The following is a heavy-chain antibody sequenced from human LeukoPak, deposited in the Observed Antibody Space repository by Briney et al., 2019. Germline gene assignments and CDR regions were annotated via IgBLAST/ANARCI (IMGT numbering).Heavy chain of an antibody. J-gene: IGHJ1*01. D-gene: IGHD6-13*01. Sequence: PSETLSLTCTVSGGPISSSNFYWGWIRQPRGRGLEWIETMFYRGKTYYNPSLKSRVTISLHTSKNQFSLNLTSVTAAHTAIYYCARDQHSTQFDNWGQGTLVTVSS. CDR1: GGPISSSNFY. CDR2: MFYRGKT. V-gene: IGHV4-39*07. CDR3: ARDQHSTQFDN.